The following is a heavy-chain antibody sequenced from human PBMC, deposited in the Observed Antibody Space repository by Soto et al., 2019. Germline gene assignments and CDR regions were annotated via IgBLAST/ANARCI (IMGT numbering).Heavy chain of an antibody. J-gene: IGHJ5*02. CDR1: GFTFSSYG. D-gene: IGHD3-22*01. Sequence: VRSLRLSCASSGFTFSSYGMHWVRQAPGKGLEWVAVISYDGSNKYYADSVKGRFTISRDNSKNTLYLQMNSLRAEDTAVYYCAKKSFYDSSGSNWFDPWGQGTLVTVS. CDR3: AKKSFYDSSGSNWFDP. V-gene: IGHV3-30*18. CDR2: ISYDGSNK.